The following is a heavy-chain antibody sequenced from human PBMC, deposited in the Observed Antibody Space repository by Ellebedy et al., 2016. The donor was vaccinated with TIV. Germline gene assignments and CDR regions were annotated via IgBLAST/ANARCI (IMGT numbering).Heavy chain of an antibody. CDR3: ARTRYSGSWPDF. D-gene: IGHD5-18*01. CDR2: ISSHNGNS. V-gene: IGHV1-18*04. Sequence: AASVKVSCKASGYKFINYGYTWVRQAPGQGLEWVGYISSHNGNSNYGKNFEGRVTMTTDRPTATVFMELGSLRSDDTAMYYCARTRYSGSWPDFWGQGTLVTVSS. J-gene: IGHJ4*02. CDR1: GYKFINYG.